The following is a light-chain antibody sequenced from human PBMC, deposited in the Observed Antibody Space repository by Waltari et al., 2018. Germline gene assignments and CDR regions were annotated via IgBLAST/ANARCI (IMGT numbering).Light chain of an antibody. CDR3: QSYDTTTHWV. CDR2: EDN. CDR1: SGSIASNF. V-gene: IGLV6-57*03. J-gene: IGLJ3*02. Sequence: NFMLTQPHSVSESPGKTVIISCTRSSGSIASNFVQWYQQRPGSAPTSVIFEDNERPSGVPDPFFGSLDSSSNSASLTISGLRTEDEADYYCQSYDTTTHWVFGGGTKLTVL.